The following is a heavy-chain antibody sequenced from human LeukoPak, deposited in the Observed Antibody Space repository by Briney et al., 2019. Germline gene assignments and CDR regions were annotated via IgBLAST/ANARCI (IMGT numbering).Heavy chain of an antibody. CDR3: ARDGPYYYGSGTDY. Sequence: GGSLRLSCAASGFTFSSYWMHWVRQAPGKGLEWVAVISYDGSNKYYADSVKGRFTISRDNSKNTLYLQMNSLRAEDTAVYYCARDGPYYYGSGTDYWGQGTLATVSS. D-gene: IGHD3-10*01. CDR2: ISYDGSNK. V-gene: IGHV3-30-3*01. CDR1: GFTFSSYW. J-gene: IGHJ4*02.